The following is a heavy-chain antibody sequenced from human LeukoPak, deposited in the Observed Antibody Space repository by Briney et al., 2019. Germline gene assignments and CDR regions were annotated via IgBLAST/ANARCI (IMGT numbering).Heavy chain of an antibody. CDR2: VYYSGRT. V-gene: IGHV4-39*01. D-gene: IGHD2-15*01. CDR3: ARQGSAYYFDF. Sequence: SETLSLTCTVSGGSISSSSYYWGWIRQPPGKELQWIASVYYSGRTNYSPSLKSRVTISVDTSEKQFSLQLNSVTAADTAVYYYARQGSAYYFDFWGQGLLVTVSS. CDR1: GGSISSSSYY. J-gene: IGHJ4*02.